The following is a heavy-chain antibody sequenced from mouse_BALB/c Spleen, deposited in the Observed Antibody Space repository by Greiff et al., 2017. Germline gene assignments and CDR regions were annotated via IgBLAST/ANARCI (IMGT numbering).Heavy chain of an antibody. CDR2: IWTGGGT. CDR1: GFSLTSYD. J-gene: IGHJ4*01. V-gene: IGHV2-9-2*01. Sequence: VQRVESGPGLVAPSQSLSITCTVSGFSLTSYDISWIRQPPGKGLEWLGVIWTGGGTNYNSAFMSRLSISKDNSKSQVFLKMNSLQTDDTAIYYCVRVTATPYAMDYWGQGTSVTVSS. CDR3: VRVTATPYAMDY. D-gene: IGHD1-2*01.